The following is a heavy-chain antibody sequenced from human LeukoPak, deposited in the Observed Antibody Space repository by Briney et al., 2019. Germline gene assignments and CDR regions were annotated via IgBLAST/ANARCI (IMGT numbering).Heavy chain of an antibody. J-gene: IGHJ4*02. CDR2: ISWNSGSM. V-gene: IGHV3-9*01. CDR3: ARGAWTAYYLDY. CDR1: GFTFDDYA. Sequence: QTGGSLRLSCAASGFTFDDYAMHWVRQAPGKGLEWVSGISWNSGSMDYADSVKGRFTISRDNAQNTLYLQMNSLRAEDTAVYYCARGAWTAYYLDYWGQGTLVTVSS. D-gene: IGHD3/OR15-3a*01.